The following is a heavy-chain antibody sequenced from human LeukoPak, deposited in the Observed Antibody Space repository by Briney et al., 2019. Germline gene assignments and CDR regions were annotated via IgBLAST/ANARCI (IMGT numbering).Heavy chain of an antibody. CDR1: GFTFSSYG. D-gene: IGHD6-13*01. J-gene: IGHJ4*02. V-gene: IGHV3-23*01. Sequence: PGGTLRLSCAASGFTFSSYGMSWVRQAPGKGLEWVSAISGSGGSTYYADSVKGRFTISRDNSKNTLYLQMNSLRAEDTAVYYCAKGLAAAGTKLGLFDYWGQGTLVTVSS. CDR3: AKGLAAAGTKLGLFDY. CDR2: ISGSGGST.